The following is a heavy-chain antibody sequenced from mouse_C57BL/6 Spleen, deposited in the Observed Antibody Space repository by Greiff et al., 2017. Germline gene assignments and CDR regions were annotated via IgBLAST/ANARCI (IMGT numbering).Heavy chain of an antibody. CDR1: GFTFSSYT. CDR2: ISGGSGNT. Sequence: EVQLVESGGGLVKPGGSLKLSCAASGFTFSSYTMSWVRQTPEQRLEWVATISGGSGNTYYPDSVKGRFTISRDNAKNTLYLQMSSLRSEDTALYYCARLNWVFDYWGQGTTLTVSS. J-gene: IGHJ2*01. D-gene: IGHD4-1*01. CDR3: ARLNWVFDY. V-gene: IGHV5-9*01.